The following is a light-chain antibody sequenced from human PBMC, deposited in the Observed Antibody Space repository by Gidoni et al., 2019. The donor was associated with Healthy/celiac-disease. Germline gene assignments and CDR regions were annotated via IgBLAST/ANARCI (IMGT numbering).Light chain of an antibody. CDR1: QSVSST. Sequence: EIVMTQSPATLSVSPGERATLSCRASQSVSSTLAWYQQKPGQAPRLLIYGASTRATGIPARFSGSGSVTEFPLTISSLQSEDFAVYYCQQYNNWLGTFGQGTKLEIK. J-gene: IGKJ2*01. CDR2: GAS. CDR3: QQYNNWLGT. V-gene: IGKV3-15*01.